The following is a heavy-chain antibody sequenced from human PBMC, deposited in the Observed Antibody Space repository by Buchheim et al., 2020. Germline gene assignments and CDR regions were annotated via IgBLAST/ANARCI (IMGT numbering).Heavy chain of an antibody. J-gene: IGHJ4*02. CDR3: ARRVRDSSGYNFDF. V-gene: IGHV5-51*01. CDR2: IYPGDSYT. D-gene: IGHD5-18*01. CDR1: GYSFTGAY. Sequence: EVQLVQSGAEVKRPGESLKISCQGSGYSFTGAYIAWVRQMPGKGLEWMGNIYPGDSYTAYNPSFQGQVTMSVDKSIRTASLQWYSLKASDSAVYYCARRVRDSSGYNFDFWGQGTL.